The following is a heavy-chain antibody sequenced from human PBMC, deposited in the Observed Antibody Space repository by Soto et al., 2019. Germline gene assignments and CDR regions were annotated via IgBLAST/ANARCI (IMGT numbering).Heavy chain of an antibody. CDR3: AKESYRYDSPMDV. J-gene: IGHJ6*02. CDR2: ISGSGGST. D-gene: IGHD3-3*01. CDR1: GFTFSSYA. V-gene: IGHV3-23*01. Sequence: EVQLLESGGGLVQPGGSLRLSCAASGFTFSSYAMSWFRQAPGKGLEWVSAISGSGGSTYYADSVKGRFTISRDNSKNTLSLQMNSLRAEDTAVYYCAKESYRYDSPMDVWGQGTTVTVSS.